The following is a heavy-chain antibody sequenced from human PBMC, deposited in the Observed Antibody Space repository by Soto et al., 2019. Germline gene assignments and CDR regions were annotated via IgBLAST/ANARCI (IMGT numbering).Heavy chain of an antibody. Sequence: GGSLRLSCAASGFTFSSYGMHWVHQAPGKXLEWVAVISYDGSNKYYADSVKGRFTISRDNSKNTLYLQMNSLRAEDTAVYYCAKGASGSYYVKGEDFDYWGQGTLVTVSS. CDR2: ISYDGSNK. V-gene: IGHV3-30*18. D-gene: IGHD1-26*01. CDR3: AKGASGSYYVKGEDFDY. J-gene: IGHJ4*02. CDR1: GFTFSSYG.